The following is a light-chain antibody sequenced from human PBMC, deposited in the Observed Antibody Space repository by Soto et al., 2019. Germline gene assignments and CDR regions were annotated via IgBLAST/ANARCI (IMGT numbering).Light chain of an antibody. Sequence: EILMTQSPATVSVSPGERATLSCRASQSVSSDLAWYQHRPGQAPRLLIYGASTRATGIPDRFSGSGSGTEFTLTISSLQSEDLAVYYCQQYSNRRTFGKGTKVDI. J-gene: IGKJ1*01. CDR1: QSVSSD. CDR3: QQYSNRRT. V-gene: IGKV3-15*01. CDR2: GAS.